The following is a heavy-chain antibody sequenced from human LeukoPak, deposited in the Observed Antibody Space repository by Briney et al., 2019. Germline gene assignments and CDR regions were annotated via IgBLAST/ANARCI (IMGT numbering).Heavy chain of an antibody. Sequence: SETLSLTCTVSGGSISNGGYYWIWIRQHPGKGLEWIGKIFYSGTTHYNPSLTGRVSISIDTSKNQFSLRLNSVTAADTAVYYCARFVVVPADHSDYYGMDVWGQGTTVTVSS. CDR3: ARFVVVPADHSDYYGMDV. CDR1: GGSISNGGYY. CDR2: IFYSGTT. D-gene: IGHD2-2*01. J-gene: IGHJ6*02. V-gene: IGHV4-31*03.